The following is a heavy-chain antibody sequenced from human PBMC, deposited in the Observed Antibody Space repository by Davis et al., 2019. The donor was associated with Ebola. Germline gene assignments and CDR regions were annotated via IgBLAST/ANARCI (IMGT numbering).Heavy chain of an antibody. J-gene: IGHJ4*02. CDR3: AREMGIAVS. V-gene: IGHV3-7*03. CDR2: IKQDGNEK. D-gene: IGHD6-19*01. Sequence: PGGSLRLSCAASGFTSSSYWMSWVRQAPGKGLEWVANIKQDGNEKYYVDSVKGRFTISRDNAKNSLYLQMNSLRAEDTAVYSCAREMGIAVSWGQGTLVTVSS. CDR1: GFTSSSYW.